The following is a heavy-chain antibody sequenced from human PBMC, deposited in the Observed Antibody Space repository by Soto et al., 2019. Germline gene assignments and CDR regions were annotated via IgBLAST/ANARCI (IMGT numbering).Heavy chain of an antibody. V-gene: IGHV3-23*01. CDR3: AKERATTTAFDY. D-gene: IGHD4-17*01. CDR1: GFTFSSYA. CDR2: ITDNGGST. Sequence: QTGGSLRLSCAASGFTFSSYAMSWVRQAPGEGLEWVSLITDNGGSTYYADSVKGRFTISRDNTKNTLFLQMNSLRAEDTAVYYCAKERATTTAFDYWGQGALVTVSS. J-gene: IGHJ4*02.